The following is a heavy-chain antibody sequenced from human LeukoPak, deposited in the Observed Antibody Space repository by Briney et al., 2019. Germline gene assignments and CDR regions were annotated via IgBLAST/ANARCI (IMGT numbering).Heavy chain of an antibody. CDR1: GFTFSDYY. D-gene: IGHD4-17*01. Sequence: PGGSLRLSCAASGFTFSDYYMSWIRQAPGKGLEWVSYISSSGSTIYYADSVKGRLTISRDNAKNSLYLQMNSLRAEDTAVYYCXXXXXXYGDYSMVDYWGQGTLVTVSS. V-gene: IGHV3-11*01. CDR2: ISSSGSTI. J-gene: IGHJ4*02. CDR3: XXXXXXYGDYSMVDY.